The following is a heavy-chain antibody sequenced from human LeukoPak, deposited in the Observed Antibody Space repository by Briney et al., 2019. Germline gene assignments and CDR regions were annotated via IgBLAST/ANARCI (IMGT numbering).Heavy chain of an antibody. Sequence: GGSLRLSCAASGFTFSSYGMSWVRQAPGKGLEWVSSISSSSSYIYYADSVKGRFTISRDNSKNTLYLQMNSLRAEDTAVYYCATVYFGYWGQGTLVTVSS. V-gene: IGHV3-21*01. CDR2: ISSSSSYI. CDR1: GFTFSSYG. J-gene: IGHJ4*02. D-gene: IGHD2-8*01. CDR3: ATVYFGY.